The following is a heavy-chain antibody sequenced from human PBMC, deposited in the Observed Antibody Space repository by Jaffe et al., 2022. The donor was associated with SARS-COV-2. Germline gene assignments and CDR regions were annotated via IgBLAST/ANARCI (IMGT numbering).Heavy chain of an antibody. V-gene: IGHV1-8*01. Sequence: QIQLVQSGAEVKKPGASVKVSCKASGYAFSTYDINWVRQATGQGLEWMGWMNPNTGNKVYAQKFQGRVTMTSDASITTAYLELSSLRSEDTALYYCASGVATAGTSSFDYWGQGTLVSVSS. D-gene: IGHD6-13*01. CDR3: ASGVATAGTSSFDY. CDR2: MNPNTGNK. J-gene: IGHJ4*02. CDR1: GYAFSTYD.